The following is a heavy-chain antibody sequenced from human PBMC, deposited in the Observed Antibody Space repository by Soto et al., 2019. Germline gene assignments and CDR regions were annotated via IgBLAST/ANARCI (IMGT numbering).Heavy chain of an antibody. CDR1: GGSMSSGDYY. V-gene: IGHV4-31*03. CDR3: ARGPHGLRNVYYYGMDV. Sequence: PSETLSLTCTVSGGSMSSGDYYWSWIRQHAGKGLEWIGYIYYTGSTYYTPSLMSRVTISVDTSKNQFSLKLSSVTAADTAVYYCARGPHGLRNVYYYGMDVWGQGTTGTVSS. J-gene: IGHJ6*02. CDR2: IYYTGST.